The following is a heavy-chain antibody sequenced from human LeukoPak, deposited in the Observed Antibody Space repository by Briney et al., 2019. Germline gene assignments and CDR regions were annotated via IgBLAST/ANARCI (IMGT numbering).Heavy chain of an antibody. CDR2: ISGSGGST. V-gene: IGHV3-23*01. CDR1: GFTFSSYA. J-gene: IGHJ4*02. CDR3: ACIPIGAGYFDY. Sequence: LPGGSLRLSCAASGFTFSSYAMSWVRQAPGKGLEWVSAISGSGGSTYYADSVKGRFTISRDNSKNTLYLQMNSLRAEDTAVYYCACIPIGAGYFDYWGQGTLVTVSS. D-gene: IGHD2-2*02.